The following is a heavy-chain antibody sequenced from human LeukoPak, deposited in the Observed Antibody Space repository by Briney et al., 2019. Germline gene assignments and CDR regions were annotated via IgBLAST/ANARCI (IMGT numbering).Heavy chain of an antibody. Sequence: GGSLRLSCGASGFIFSTYSMTWVRQAPGKGLEWVANIKEDGSEKYYVDSLKGRFTISRDNAKNSLYLQMNSLRAEDTAVYYCAKGIELWLTYFDHWGQGTLVTASS. CDR1: GFIFSTYS. CDR2: IKEDGSEK. J-gene: IGHJ4*02. D-gene: IGHD5-18*01. CDR3: AKGIELWLTYFDH. V-gene: IGHV3-7*05.